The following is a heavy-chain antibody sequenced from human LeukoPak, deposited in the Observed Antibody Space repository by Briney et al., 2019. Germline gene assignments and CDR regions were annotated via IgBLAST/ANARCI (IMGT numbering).Heavy chain of an antibody. J-gene: IGHJ4*02. Sequence: RPGGSLRLSCAASGFTFSSYAMSWVRQAPGKGLEWVSAISGSGGSTYYADSVKGRFTISRDNSKNTLYLQMNSLRAEDTAVYYCAKDQSYGDYENLDYWGQGTLVTVSS. D-gene: IGHD4-17*01. CDR2: ISGSGGST. V-gene: IGHV3-23*01. CDR3: AKDQSYGDYENLDY. CDR1: GFTFSSYA.